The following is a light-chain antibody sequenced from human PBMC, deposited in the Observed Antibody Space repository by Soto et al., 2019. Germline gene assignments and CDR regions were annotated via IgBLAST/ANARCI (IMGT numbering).Light chain of an antibody. CDR3: QQYGRSPTT. CDR1: QSVSSY. J-gene: IGKJ1*01. CDR2: DAS. V-gene: IGKV3-11*01. Sequence: EIVLTQSAATLSLSTGERATLSCRASQSVSSYLAWYQQKPGQAPRLLIYDASNRATGIPARFSGSGSGTDFTLTISSLEPEDFAVYYCQQYGRSPTTFGQGTKVDI.